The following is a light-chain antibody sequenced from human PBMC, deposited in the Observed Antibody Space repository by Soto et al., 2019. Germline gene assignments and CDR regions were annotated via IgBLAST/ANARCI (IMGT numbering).Light chain of an antibody. V-gene: IGKV1-5*03. CDR2: KAS. Sequence: DIQMTQSPSTLSASVGDRVTITCRASQSISSWLAWYQQKPGKAPKLLIYKASSLESGVPSRFSRSGSGTELTLTISSLQPDDFATYYCQQYNSYPLTFGGGTKVEIK. CDR1: QSISSW. CDR3: QQYNSYPLT. J-gene: IGKJ4*01.